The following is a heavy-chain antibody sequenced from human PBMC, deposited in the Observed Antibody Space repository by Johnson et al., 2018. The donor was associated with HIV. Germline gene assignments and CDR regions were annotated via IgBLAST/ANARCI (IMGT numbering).Heavy chain of an antibody. D-gene: IGHD6-6*01. CDR3: ARDMRGQPVRSDGAFDI. CDR1: GFTVSSNY. Sequence: VQLVESGGGLVQPGGSLRLSCAASGFTVSSNYMSWVRQAPGKGLEWVSVISGSGGSTYYADSVKGRFTISRDNSKNTLYLQMNSLRAEDTAVYYCARDMRGQPVRSDGAFDIWGQGTMVTVSS. J-gene: IGHJ3*02. V-gene: IGHV3-66*01. CDR2: ISGSGGST.